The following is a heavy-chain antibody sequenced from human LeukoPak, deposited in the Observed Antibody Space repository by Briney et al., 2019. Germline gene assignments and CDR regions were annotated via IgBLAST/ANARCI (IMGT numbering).Heavy chain of an antibody. D-gene: IGHD6-19*01. CDR2: ISYDGSNK. J-gene: IGHJ5*02. Sequence: PGRSLRLSCAASGFTFSSYGMHWVRQAPGKGLEWVAVISYDGSNKYYADSVKGRFTISRDNSKNTLYLQMNSLRAEDTAVYYCAKDSSGWNNWFDPWGQGTLVTVSS. CDR3: AKDSSGWNNWFDP. CDR1: GFTFSSYG. V-gene: IGHV3-30*18.